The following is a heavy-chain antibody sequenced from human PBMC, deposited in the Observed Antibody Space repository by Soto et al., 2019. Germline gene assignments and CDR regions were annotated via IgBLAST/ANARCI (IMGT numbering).Heavy chain of an antibody. CDR1: SGSISSSNW. D-gene: IGHD4-17*01. J-gene: IGHJ6*03. Sequence: SETLSLTCAVSSGSISSSNWWSWVRQPPGKGLEWIGEIYHSGSTNYNPSLKSRVTISVDKSKNQFSLKLSSVTAADTAMYYCAGMTTVTTHHYYYYYMDVWGKGTTVTVSS. CDR3: AGMTTVTTHHYYYYYMDV. V-gene: IGHV4-4*02. CDR2: IYHSGST.